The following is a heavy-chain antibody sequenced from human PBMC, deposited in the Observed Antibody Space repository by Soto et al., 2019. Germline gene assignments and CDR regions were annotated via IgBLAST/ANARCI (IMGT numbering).Heavy chain of an antibody. CDR2: ISGSDDST. V-gene: IGHV3-23*01. Sequence: GGSLRLSCAASGFTFSSYAMSWVRQAPGKGLEWVSVISGSDDSTYYADSVKGRFTISRDNSKNTLYLQMNSLRAEDTAVYYCAKRSSPSTFAYWGQGTLVTVSS. CDR3: AKRSSPSTFAY. CDR1: GFTFSSYA. D-gene: IGHD6-6*01. J-gene: IGHJ4*02.